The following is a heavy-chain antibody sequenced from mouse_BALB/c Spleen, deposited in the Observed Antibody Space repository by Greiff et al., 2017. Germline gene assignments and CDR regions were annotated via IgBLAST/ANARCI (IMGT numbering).Heavy chain of an antibody. Sequence: VQLQQSAAELARPGASVKMSCKASGYTFTSYTMHWVKQRPGQGLEWIGYINPSSGYTEYNQKFKDKTTLTADKSSSTAYMQLSSLTSEDSAVYYCARGIHYRYDVGHAMDYWGQGTSVTVSS. V-gene: IGHV1-4*02. CDR1: GYTFTSYT. CDR3: ARGIHYRYDVGHAMDY. D-gene: IGHD2-14*01. J-gene: IGHJ4*01. CDR2: INPSSGYT.